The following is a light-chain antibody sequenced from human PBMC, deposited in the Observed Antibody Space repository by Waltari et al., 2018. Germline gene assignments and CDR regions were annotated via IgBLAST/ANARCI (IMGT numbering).Light chain of an antibody. CDR1: QTISSSY. V-gene: IGKV3-20*01. CDR2: GAS. J-gene: IGKJ3*01. Sequence: EIVLTQSPGTLSLSPGERATLSCRASQTISSSYLAWYQHKSGQAPRLLLYGASSRATGIPDRFSGSGSGTDFILTISRLEPEDFAVYCCQQFAYSPFAFGPGTKVDIK. CDR3: QQFAYSPFA.